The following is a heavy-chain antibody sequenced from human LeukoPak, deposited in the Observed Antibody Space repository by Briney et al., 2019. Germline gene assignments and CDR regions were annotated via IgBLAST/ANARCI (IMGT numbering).Heavy chain of an antibody. J-gene: IGHJ3*02. CDR2: VYYSGST. CDR3: ARDDSSGWYPRYAFDI. V-gene: IGHV4-59*12. Sequence: SETLSLTCTVSGGSFSSYYWSWIRLPPGKGPEWIGHVYYSGSTNYNPSLKSRVTISVDTSKNQFSLKLSSVTAADTAVYYCARDDSSGWYPRYAFDIWGQGTMVTVSS. CDR1: GGSFSSYY. D-gene: IGHD6-19*01.